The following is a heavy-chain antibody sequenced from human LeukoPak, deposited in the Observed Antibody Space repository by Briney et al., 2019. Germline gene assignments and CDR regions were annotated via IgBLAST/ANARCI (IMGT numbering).Heavy chain of an antibody. J-gene: IGHJ4*02. D-gene: IGHD1-26*01. CDR2: INHSGST. CDR1: GGSFSGYY. Sequence: SETLSLTCAVYGGSFSGYYWSWIRQPPGKGLEWIGEINHSGSTNYNPSLKSRVTISVDTSKNQFSLKLSSVTAADTAVYYCARAKRIVGATPIDYWGQGTLVTVSS. CDR3: ARAKRIVGATPIDY. V-gene: IGHV4-34*01.